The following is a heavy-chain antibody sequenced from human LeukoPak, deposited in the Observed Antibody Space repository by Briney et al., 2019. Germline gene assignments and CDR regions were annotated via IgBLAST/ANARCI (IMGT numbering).Heavy chain of an antibody. V-gene: IGHV3-11*05. J-gene: IGHJ5*02. Sequence: GGSLRLSFAASGFTFSDYYISWGRQAPGERLERGSYIRSSSSYTNYADSVKGRFTISRDNAKNSLYLQMNSLRAEDTAVYYCARARYSSFNWFDPWGQGTLVTVSS. CDR1: GFTFSDYY. CDR2: IRSSSSYT. CDR3: ARARYSSFNWFDP. D-gene: IGHD6-13*01.